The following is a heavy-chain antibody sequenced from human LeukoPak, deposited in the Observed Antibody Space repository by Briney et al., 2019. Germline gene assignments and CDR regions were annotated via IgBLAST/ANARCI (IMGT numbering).Heavy chain of an antibody. J-gene: IGHJ6*03. D-gene: IGHD6-13*01. CDR2: IYYSGST. CDR1: GGSISSSSYY. V-gene: IGHV4-61*05. CDR3: ARGARVFPYYYYYMDV. Sequence: PSETLSLTCTVSGGSISSSSYYWGWIRQSPGKKLEWIGYIYYSGSTTYNPSLKSRATISVDTSKNQVSLKLSSVTAADTAVYYCARGARVFPYYYYYMDVWGKGTTVTVSS.